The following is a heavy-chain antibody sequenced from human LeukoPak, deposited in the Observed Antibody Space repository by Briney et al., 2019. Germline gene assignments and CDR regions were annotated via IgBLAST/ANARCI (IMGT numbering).Heavy chain of an antibody. J-gene: IGHJ6*02. CDR1: GFSFSNYW. V-gene: IGHV3-7*01. Sequence: GGSLRLSCAASGFSFSNYWMSWVRQAPGKGLEWVTTIREDGSEKYYVDSVKGRFTISRDNSKNTLYLQMNSLRAEDTAVYYCARNLKRFLEWYYGMDVWGQGTTVTVSS. D-gene: IGHD3-3*01. CDR3: ARNLKRFLEWYYGMDV. CDR2: IREDGSEK.